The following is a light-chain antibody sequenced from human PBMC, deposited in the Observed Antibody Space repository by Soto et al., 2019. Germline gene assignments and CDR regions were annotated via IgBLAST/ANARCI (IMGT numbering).Light chain of an antibody. Sequence: DIVLTQSPGTLSLSPGETATLSCRASQSVGSNYFAWYQQKPGQAPTLLIYGASRRATGIPDRFSGSGSGTDFTLTISRLEPEDFAVYYCQQYDSSRTFGPGTKVDIK. J-gene: IGKJ3*01. V-gene: IGKV3-20*01. CDR1: QSVGSNY. CDR3: QQYDSSRT. CDR2: GAS.